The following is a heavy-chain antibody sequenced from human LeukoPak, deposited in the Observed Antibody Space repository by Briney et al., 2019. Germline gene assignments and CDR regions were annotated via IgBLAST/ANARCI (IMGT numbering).Heavy chain of an antibody. Sequence: SETLSLTCAVYGGSFSGYYWSWIRQPPGKGLEWIGEINHSSSTNYNPSLKSRVTISVDTSKNQFSLKLRSVTAADTAVYYRARGPVLRYFDWLPTIPDRFDYWGQGTLVTVSS. CDR3: ARGPVLRYFDWLPTIPDRFDY. CDR2: INHSSST. D-gene: IGHD3-9*01. V-gene: IGHV4-34*01. J-gene: IGHJ4*02. CDR1: GGSFSGYY.